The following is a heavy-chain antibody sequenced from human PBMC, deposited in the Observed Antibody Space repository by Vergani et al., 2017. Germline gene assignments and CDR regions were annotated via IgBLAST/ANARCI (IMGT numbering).Heavy chain of an antibody. CDR1: GYTFTGYY. J-gene: IGHJ4*02. D-gene: IGHD3-10*01. Sequence: QVQLVQSGAEVKKPGASVKVSCKASGYTFTGYYMHWVRQAPGQGLEWMGWINPNSGGTNYAQKLQGRVTMTTDTSTSTAYMELRSLRSDDTAVYYCARGGYGSGSYFYWGQGTLVTVSS. CDR3: ARGGYGSGSYFY. CDR2: INPNSGGT. V-gene: IGHV1-2*02.